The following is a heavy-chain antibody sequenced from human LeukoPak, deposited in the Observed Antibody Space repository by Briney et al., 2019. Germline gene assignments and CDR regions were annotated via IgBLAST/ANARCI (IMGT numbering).Heavy chain of an antibody. CDR2: INHGGST. J-gene: IGHJ5*02. V-gene: IGHV4-34*01. Sequence: SETLSLTCAVYGGSFSGYYWSWIRQPPGKGLEWIGEINHGGSTNYNPSLKSRVTISVDTSKNQFSLKLSSVTAADTAVYYCARALYYDFWSGYLANNWFDPWGQGTLVTVSS. D-gene: IGHD3-3*01. CDR3: ARALYYDFWSGYLANNWFDP. CDR1: GGSFSGYY.